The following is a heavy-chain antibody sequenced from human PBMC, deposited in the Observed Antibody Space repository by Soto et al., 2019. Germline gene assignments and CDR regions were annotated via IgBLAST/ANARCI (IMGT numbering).Heavy chain of an antibody. V-gene: IGHV4-31*03. D-gene: IGHD3-10*01. CDR3: ATYGSGTYKPTTFDY. Sequence: SETLSLTCTVSGGSISSGGYYWSWIRQHPGKGLEWIGYIYYSGSTYYNPSLKSRVTISVDTSKNQFSLKLSSVTAADTAVYYCATYGSGTYKPTTFDYWGQGALVTVSS. CDR1: GGSISSGGYY. CDR2: IYYSGST. J-gene: IGHJ4*02.